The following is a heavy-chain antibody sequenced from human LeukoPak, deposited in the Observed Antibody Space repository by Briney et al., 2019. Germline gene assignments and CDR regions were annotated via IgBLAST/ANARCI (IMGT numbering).Heavy chain of an antibody. CDR2: IRYDGSNK. CDR1: GFTFSSFA. J-gene: IGHJ4*02. D-gene: IGHD1-1*01. Sequence: GGSLRLSCAASGFTFSSFAMHWVRQAPGKGLEWVAYIRYDGSNKSYADSVKGRFTISRDSSKNTLYLQMNSLRDEDTAVYYCAKGAGSPYYFDYWGQGTLVTVSS. CDR3: AKGAGSPYYFDY. V-gene: IGHV3-30*02.